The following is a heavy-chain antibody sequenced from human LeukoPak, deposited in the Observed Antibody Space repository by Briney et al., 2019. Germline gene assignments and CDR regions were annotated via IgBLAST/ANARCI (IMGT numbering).Heavy chain of an antibody. D-gene: IGHD6-13*01. CDR3: ARGLAAAGIFDY. CDR1: GGSMSSGGYY. CDR2: IYYSGST. J-gene: IGHJ4*02. Sequence: SETLSLTCTVSGGSMSSGGYYWSWIRQHPGKGLEWIGYIYYSGSTHYNPSLKSRLTISVDTSKNQFSLKLSSVTAADTAVYYCARGLAAAGIFDYWGQATLVTVSS. V-gene: IGHV4-31*03.